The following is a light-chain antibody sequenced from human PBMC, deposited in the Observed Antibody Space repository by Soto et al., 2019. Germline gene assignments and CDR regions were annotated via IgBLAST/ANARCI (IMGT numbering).Light chain of an antibody. CDR2: AAS. CDR3: QQSASLPYT. V-gene: IGKV1-39*01. J-gene: IGKJ2*01. Sequence: DIQMTQSPSSLSASVGDRVTITCRASQSVGSLLNWFQQKPGKAPKLLIYAASTLKNVAPSRFSGSGAGTDFTLIISSLQPEDFATYYCQQSASLPYTFGQGTKVEI. CDR1: QSVGSL.